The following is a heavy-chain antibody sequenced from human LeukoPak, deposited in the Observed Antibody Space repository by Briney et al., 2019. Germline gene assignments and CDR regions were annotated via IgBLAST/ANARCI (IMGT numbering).Heavy chain of an antibody. CDR1: GGSISSGGYY. CDR2: INHSGST. V-gene: IGHV4-39*07. J-gene: IGHJ4*02. Sequence: DPSETLSLTCTVSGGSISSGGYYWSWIRQPPGKGLEWIGEINHSGSTNYNPSLKSRVTISVDTSKNQFSLKLSSVTAADTAVYYCARGADYDSSGYLIDYWGQGTLVTVSS. CDR3: ARGADYDSSGYLIDY. D-gene: IGHD3-22*01.